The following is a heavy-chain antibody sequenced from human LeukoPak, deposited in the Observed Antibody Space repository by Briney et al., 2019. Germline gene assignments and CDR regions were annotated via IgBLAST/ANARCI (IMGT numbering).Heavy chain of an antibody. CDR3: ARAWRYSSGSYDN. Sequence: GGSLRLSCAASEFPFSSYWMSWVRQAPGKGLEWVANIKQDGSEKYYVDSVKGRFTISRDNAKNSLYLQMNSLRAEDTAVYYCARAWRYSSGSYDNWGQGTLVTVSS. J-gene: IGHJ4*02. V-gene: IGHV3-7*05. D-gene: IGHD6-19*01. CDR2: IKQDGSEK. CDR1: EFPFSSYW.